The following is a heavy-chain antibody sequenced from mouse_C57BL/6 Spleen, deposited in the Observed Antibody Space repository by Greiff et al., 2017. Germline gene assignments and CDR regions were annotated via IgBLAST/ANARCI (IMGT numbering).Heavy chain of an antibody. Sequence: QVQLKESGAELARPGASVKLSCTASGYTFTSYGISWVRQRTGQGLEWIGEIYPRSGTTYYNETFKGKGTLTADKSTSTAYMELRSLTSEDAAVDFCARKGDDYLDYWGQGTTLTVSS. CDR2: IYPRSGTT. V-gene: IGHV1-81*01. CDR1: GYTFTSYG. CDR3: ARKGDDYLDY. J-gene: IGHJ2*01.